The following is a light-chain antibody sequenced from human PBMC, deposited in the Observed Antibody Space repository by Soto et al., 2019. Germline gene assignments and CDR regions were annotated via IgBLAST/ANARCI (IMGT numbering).Light chain of an antibody. V-gene: IGKV3-20*01. CDR3: QQYDNSRWT. CDR2: GAS. CDR1: HTVSGNY. J-gene: IGKJ1*01. Sequence: EVVLTQSPGTLSLSPGERATLSCRTSHTVSGNYLAWYQQKLGQAPSLLIYGASSRDTGIPDRFSGSGSGTDFTLTISRLEPEDFAVYYCQQYDNSRWTFGQGTKVEIK.